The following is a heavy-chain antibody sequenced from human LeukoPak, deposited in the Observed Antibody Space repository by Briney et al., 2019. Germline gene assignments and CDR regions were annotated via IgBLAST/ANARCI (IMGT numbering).Heavy chain of an antibody. CDR1: GGSITGYY. CDR2: VSDTGRA. J-gene: IGHJ5*02. Sequence: SETLSLTCTVSGGSITGYYWTWIRQPAGKGLEWIGRVSDTGRAYYNPPLKSRVTMSVDTSKNQFSLKLSSVTAADTAVYYCARAPRYSNWFDPWGQGTLVTVSS. CDR3: ARAPRYSNWFDP. V-gene: IGHV4-4*07. D-gene: IGHD3-16*02.